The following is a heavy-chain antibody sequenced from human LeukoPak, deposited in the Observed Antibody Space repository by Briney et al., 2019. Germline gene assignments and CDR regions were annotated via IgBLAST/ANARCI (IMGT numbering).Heavy chain of an antibody. V-gene: IGHV3-21*01. CDR2: ISSSSSYI. CDR1: GFTFSSYS. D-gene: IGHD2-21*02. CDR3: AKELGTYCGGDCYSDF. J-gene: IGHJ4*02. Sequence: GGSLRLSCAASGFTFSSYSMNWVRQAPGKGLEWVSSISSSSSYIYYADSVKGRFTISRDNAKNSLYLQMNSLKTEDTAVYYCAKELGTYCGGDCYSDFWGQGTLVTVSS.